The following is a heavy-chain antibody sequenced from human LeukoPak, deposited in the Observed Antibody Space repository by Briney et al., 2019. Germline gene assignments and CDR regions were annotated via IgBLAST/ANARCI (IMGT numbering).Heavy chain of an antibody. J-gene: IGHJ4*02. D-gene: IGHD6-13*01. CDR2: ISAYNGNT. CDR1: GYTFTSYG. CDR3: GGPPGIAAKAFVY. Sequence: ASVKVSCKASGYTFTSYGISWVRQAPGQGLEWVACISAYNGNTNYAQKLQGRFTMTTDTSTSTAYLELRSLRSDDTAVYYCGGPPGIAAKAFVYWGQGTLVTVSS. V-gene: IGHV1-18*01.